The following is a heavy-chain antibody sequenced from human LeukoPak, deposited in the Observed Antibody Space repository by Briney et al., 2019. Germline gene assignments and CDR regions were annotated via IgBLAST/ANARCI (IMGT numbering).Heavy chain of an antibody. Sequence: GGSLRLSCAASGFTFDDYAMHWVRQAPGKGLEWVSGISWNSGSIGYADSVKGRFTISRDNAKNSLYLQMNSLRAEDTALYYCAKDIAPPFIAVAGRVHYGMDVWGQGTTVTVSS. J-gene: IGHJ6*02. D-gene: IGHD6-19*01. CDR3: AKDIAPPFIAVAGRVHYGMDV. V-gene: IGHV3-9*01. CDR1: GFTFDDYA. CDR2: ISWNSGSI.